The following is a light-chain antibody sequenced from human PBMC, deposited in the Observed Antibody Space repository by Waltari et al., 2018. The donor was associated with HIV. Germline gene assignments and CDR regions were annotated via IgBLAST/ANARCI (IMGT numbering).Light chain of an antibody. Sequence: QAALSQPASVSASPGQPVAISCSGSASHIGRSNYASWYQQPPDRAPTLILFDVNNRPSGISDRFSGSKSGTTASLTISTVRTDDEADYYCASYTVNSTGVFGTGTKLSVL. CDR1: ASHIGRSNY. CDR3: ASYTVNSTGV. CDR2: DVN. J-gene: IGLJ1*01. V-gene: IGLV2-14*03.